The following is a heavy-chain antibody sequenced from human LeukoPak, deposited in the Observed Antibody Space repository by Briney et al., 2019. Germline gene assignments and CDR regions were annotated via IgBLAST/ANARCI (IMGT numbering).Heavy chain of an antibody. J-gene: IGHJ4*02. CDR3: ARWAPMTTVTGFDY. CDR1: GGSFSGYY. V-gene: IGHV4-34*01. CDR2: INHSGST. Sequence: SETLSLTCAVYGGSFSGYYWSWIRQPPGKGLEWIGEINHSGSTNYNPSLKSRVTISVDTSKNQFSLKLSSVTAADTAVYYCARWAPMTTVTGFDYRGQGTLVTVSS. D-gene: IGHD4-17*01.